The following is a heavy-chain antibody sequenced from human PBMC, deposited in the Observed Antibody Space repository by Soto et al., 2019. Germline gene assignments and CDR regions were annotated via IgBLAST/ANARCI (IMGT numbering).Heavy chain of an antibody. CDR1: GFTFSSYA. D-gene: IGHD2-2*02. J-gene: IGHJ4*02. CDR2: ISGSGGST. V-gene: IGHV3-23*01. Sequence: LRLSCAASGFTFSSYAMSWVRQAPGKGLEWVSAISGSGGSTYYADSVKGRFAISRDNSKNTLYLQMNSLRAEDTAVYYCAKAFRYCSSTSCYKCGGDCYDFDYWGQGTLVTVSS. CDR3: AKAFRYCSSTSCYKCGGDCYDFDY.